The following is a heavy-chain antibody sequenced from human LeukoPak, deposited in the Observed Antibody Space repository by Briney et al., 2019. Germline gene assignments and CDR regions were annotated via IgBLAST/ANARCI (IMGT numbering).Heavy chain of an antibody. CDR2: IYTSGST. CDR1: GGSISSYY. J-gene: IGHJ4*02. D-gene: IGHD3-22*01. V-gene: IGHV4-4*07. Sequence: SETLSLTGTVSGGSISSYYWSWIRQPAGKGLGWIGRIYTSGSTNYNPSLKSRVTMSVDTSKNQFSLKLSSVTAADTAVYYCARDDPLDYYDSSGYAPSWGQGTLVTVSS. CDR3: ARDDPLDYYDSSGYAPS.